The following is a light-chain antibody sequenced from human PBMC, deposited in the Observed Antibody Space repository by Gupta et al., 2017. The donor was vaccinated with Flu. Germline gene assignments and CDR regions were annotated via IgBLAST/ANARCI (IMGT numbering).Light chain of an antibody. Sequence: AIQRTQSPSSLSASVGDRVTITCRASQDIRNTLGWYQQKPGKAPKLLMYNVSALQSGVPSRFSGSGSGTDFTLTISSLQPEDLATYYCLHDYNYPLTFGGGTKVEIK. V-gene: IGKV1-6*01. J-gene: IGKJ4*01. CDR1: QDIRNT. CDR3: LHDYNYPLT. CDR2: NVS.